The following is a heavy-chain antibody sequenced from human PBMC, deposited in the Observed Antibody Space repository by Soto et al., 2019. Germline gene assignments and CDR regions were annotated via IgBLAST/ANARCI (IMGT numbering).Heavy chain of an antibody. CDR3: ARDSAGTIDY. Sequence: SETLSLTCTVSGGSISSYYWSWIRQPPGKGLEWIGYIYYSGSTNYNPSLKSRVTISVDTSKNQLSLKLSSVTAADTAVYYCARDSAGTIDYWCQGTLVTVST. D-gene: IGHD6-19*01. CDR1: GGSISSYY. CDR2: IYYSGST. J-gene: IGHJ4*02. V-gene: IGHV4-59*01.